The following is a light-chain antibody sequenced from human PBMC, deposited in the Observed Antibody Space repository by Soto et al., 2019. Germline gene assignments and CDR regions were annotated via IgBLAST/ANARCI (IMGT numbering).Light chain of an antibody. CDR2: DAS. Sequence: DIQMTQTPSTLPASVGDTVSILCRASQSILTWLAWYQQKPGKAPKLLIYDASNLQSGVPSRFSGSVSGTEFTLTISSLQPDDFATYYCQQANSFPFTFGQGTRLEIK. CDR1: QSILTW. CDR3: QQANSFPFT. J-gene: IGKJ5*01. V-gene: IGKV1-5*02.